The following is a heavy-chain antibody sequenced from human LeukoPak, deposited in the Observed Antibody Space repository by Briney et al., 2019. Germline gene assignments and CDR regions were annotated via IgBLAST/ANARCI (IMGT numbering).Heavy chain of an antibody. J-gene: IGHJ4*02. CDR1: GFTFSIYE. Sequence: PGGSLRLSCTASGFTFSIYEMTWVRQVPGKGLEWVSYIDSSAETLYYMDSVKGRFTISRDNAKNSLYLQMNSLRAEDTAVYYCERDADVGVYLDYWGQGTLVTVSS. V-gene: IGHV3-48*03. D-gene: IGHD2-8*01. CDR2: IDSSAETL. CDR3: ERDADVGVYLDY.